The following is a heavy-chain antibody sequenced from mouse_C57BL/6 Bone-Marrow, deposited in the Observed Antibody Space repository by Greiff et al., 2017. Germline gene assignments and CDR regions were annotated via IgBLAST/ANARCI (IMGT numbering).Heavy chain of an antibody. Sequence: EVQRVESGGDLVKPGGSLKLSCAASGFTFSSYGMSWVRQTPDKRLEWVATISSGGSYTYYPDSVKGRFTISRDNAKNTLYLQMSSLKSEDTAMYYCARRWLLFCDYWGQGTTLTVSS. CDR2: ISSGGSYT. D-gene: IGHD2-3*01. CDR3: ARRWLLFCDY. CDR1: GFTFSSYG. V-gene: IGHV5-6*01. J-gene: IGHJ2*01.